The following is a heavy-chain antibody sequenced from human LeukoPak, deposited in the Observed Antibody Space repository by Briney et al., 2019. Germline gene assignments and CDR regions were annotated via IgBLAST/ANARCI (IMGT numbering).Heavy chain of an antibody. D-gene: IGHD3-22*01. V-gene: IGHV4-34*01. CDR1: GGSFSGYY. CDR3: ARAQDYYDIKACFQH. Sequence: SETLSLTCAVYGGSFSGYYWSWIRQPPGKGLEWIGEINHSRSTNYNPSLKSRVTISVDTSKNQFSLKLSSVTAADTAVYYCARAQDYYDIKACFQHWGQGTLVTVSS. CDR2: INHSRST. J-gene: IGHJ1*01.